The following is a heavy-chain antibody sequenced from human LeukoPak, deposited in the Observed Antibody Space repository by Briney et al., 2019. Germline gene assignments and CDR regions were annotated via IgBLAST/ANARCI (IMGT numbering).Heavy chain of an antibody. CDR1: GGTFSSYA. CDR3: ARGHIRNWNYFSWYYYYYMDV. CDR2: IIPIFGTA. D-gene: IGHD1-7*01. V-gene: IGHV1-69*06. J-gene: IGHJ6*03. Sequence: GASVKVSCKASGGTFSSYAISWVRQAPGQGLEWMGGIIPIFGTANYAQKFQGRVTITADKSTSTAYMELSSLRSEDTAVYYCARGHIRNWNYFSWYYYYYMDVWGKGTTVTVSS.